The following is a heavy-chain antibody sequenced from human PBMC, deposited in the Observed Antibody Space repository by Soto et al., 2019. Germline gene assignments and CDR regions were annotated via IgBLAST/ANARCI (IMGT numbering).Heavy chain of an antibody. J-gene: IGHJ4*02. D-gene: IGHD3-16*02. V-gene: IGHV1-3*01. CDR2: INAGNGNT. CDR1: GYTFTSYA. Sequence: QVQLVQSGAEVKKPGASVKVSCKASGYTFTSYAMHWVRQAPGQRLEWMGWINAGNGNTKYSQKFQGRVTITRDTSASTAYMELSSLRSEDTAVYYCARDSRLRLGALSLSNWGQGTLVTVSS. CDR3: ARDSRLRLGALSLSN.